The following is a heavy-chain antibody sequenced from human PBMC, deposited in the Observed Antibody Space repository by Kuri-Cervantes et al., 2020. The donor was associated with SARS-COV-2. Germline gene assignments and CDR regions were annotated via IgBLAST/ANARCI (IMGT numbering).Heavy chain of an antibody. CDR2: ISWNSGSI. D-gene: IGHD2-8*01. V-gene: IGHV3-9*03. Sequence: GRSLRLSCAASGFTFDDYAMHWVRQAPGKGLDWGSGISWNSGSIGNADSVKGRFPISRDNAKNSLYLQMNSRRAEYMALYYCARCRSDAFDIWGQGTMVTVSS. CDR3: ARCRSDAFDI. J-gene: IGHJ3*02. CDR1: GFTFDDYA.